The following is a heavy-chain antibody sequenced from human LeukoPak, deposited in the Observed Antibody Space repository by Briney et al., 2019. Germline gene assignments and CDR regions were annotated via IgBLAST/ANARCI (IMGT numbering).Heavy chain of an antibody. Sequence: GGSLRLSCAASGFSFSGHWMNWVRQPPGKWLEWVANIKADGSEKYYVDSVKGRFTISRDEAKRTVDLQMDNLRAEDTAIYYCAYRNNFEYWGQGALVTVSS. CDR3: AYRNNFEY. CDR2: IKADGSEK. D-gene: IGHD1-26*01. J-gene: IGHJ4*02. CDR1: GFSFSGHW. V-gene: IGHV3-7*05.